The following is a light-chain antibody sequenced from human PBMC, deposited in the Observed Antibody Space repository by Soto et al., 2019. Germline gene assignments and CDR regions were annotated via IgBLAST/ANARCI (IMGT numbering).Light chain of an antibody. CDR3: CSYAGTYTYV. CDR2: DVN. J-gene: IGLJ1*01. CDR1: SSDVGGYNY. V-gene: IGLV2-11*01. Sequence: QSVLTQPRSVSGSPGQSVTISCTGTSSDVGGYNYVSWYQQHPGEAPKLMIYDVNKRPSGVPDRFSGSKSGSTASLTISGLQSEDEADYFCCSYAGTYTYVFGTGTKVTVL.